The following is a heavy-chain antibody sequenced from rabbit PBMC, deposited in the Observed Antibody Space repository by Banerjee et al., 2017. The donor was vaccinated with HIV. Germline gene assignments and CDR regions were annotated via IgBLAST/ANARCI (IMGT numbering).Heavy chain of an antibody. CDR1: GFSFSSGYD. Sequence: QEQLVESGGGLVQPGGSLKLSCKASGFSFSSGYDMCWVRQAPGKGPEWIACIYNGDIGSRTYYATWAKGRFTISKTSTTVTLQMTSLTAADTATYFCARDLVAVIGWNFNLWGPGTLVTVS. J-gene: IGHJ4*01. CDR3: ARDLVAVIGWNFNL. CDR2: IYNGDIGSRT. V-gene: IGHV1S45*01. D-gene: IGHD1-1*01.